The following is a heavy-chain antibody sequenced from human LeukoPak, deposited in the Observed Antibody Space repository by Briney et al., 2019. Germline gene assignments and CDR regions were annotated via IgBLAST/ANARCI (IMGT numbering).Heavy chain of an antibody. V-gene: IGHV1-18*04. CDR1: GYTFNAYG. D-gene: IGHD3-22*01. CDR2: ITAYSGNT. J-gene: IGHJ5*02. CDR3: ARDSRNYDSSGLNWFDP. Sequence: ASVKVSCKASGYTFNAYGITWVRQAPGQGLEWMGWITAYSGNTKYAEEIQGRVTMTTDTSTSTAYMELSSLRSEDTAVYYCARDSRNYDSSGLNWFDPWGQGTLVTVSS.